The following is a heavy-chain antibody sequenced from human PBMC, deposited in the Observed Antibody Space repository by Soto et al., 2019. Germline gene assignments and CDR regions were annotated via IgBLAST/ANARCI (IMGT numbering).Heavy chain of an antibody. V-gene: IGHV4-61*01. CDR1: RGSVSSGSYY. CDR3: ARVSLGYYDSSAPFVDY. Sequence: QVQLQESGPGLVKPSETLSLTCAVSRGSVSSGSYYWSWIRQPPGKGLEWIGYVYYSGGTNYNPSLESRVPISVDTSKNQFSLKLSSVTAADTAVYYCARVSLGYYDSSAPFVDYWGQGTLVTVSS. CDR2: VYYSGGT. J-gene: IGHJ4*02. D-gene: IGHD3-22*01.